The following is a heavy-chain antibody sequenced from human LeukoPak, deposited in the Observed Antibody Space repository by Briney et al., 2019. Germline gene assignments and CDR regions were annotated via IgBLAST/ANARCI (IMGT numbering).Heavy chain of an antibody. D-gene: IGHD3-10*01. Sequence: PGESLKISCKGSGYSFTSYWIGWVRQMPGKGLEWMGIIYPGDSDTRYSPSFQGQVTISADESISTAYLQWSSLKASDTAMYYCARQYGSGSYYNDWFDPWGQGTLVTVSS. CDR2: IYPGDSDT. V-gene: IGHV5-51*01. CDR1: GYSFTSYW. J-gene: IGHJ5*02. CDR3: ARQYGSGSYYNDWFDP.